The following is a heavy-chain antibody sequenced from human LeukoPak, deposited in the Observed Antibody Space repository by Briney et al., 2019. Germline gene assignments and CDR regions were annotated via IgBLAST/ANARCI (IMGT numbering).Heavy chain of an antibody. V-gene: IGHV3-48*01. D-gene: IGHD6-13*01. CDR2: ISSSSSTI. J-gene: IGHJ4*02. CDR1: GFTFSSYW. Sequence: PGGSLRLSCAASGFTFSSYWMSWVRQAPGKGLEWVSYISSSSSTIYYADSVKGRFTISRDNAKNSLYLQMNSLRAEDTAVYYCARDVGSWSYFDYWGQEALATVSS. CDR3: ARDVGSWSYFDY.